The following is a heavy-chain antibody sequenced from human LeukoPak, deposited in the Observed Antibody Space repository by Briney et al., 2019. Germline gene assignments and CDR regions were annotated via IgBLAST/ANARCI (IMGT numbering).Heavy chain of an antibody. V-gene: IGHV4-34*01. CDR1: GGSFSTYY. J-gene: IGHJ5*02. CDR2: VNHGGST. CDR3: ARAPPYCSSTSCYPHRWFDP. Sequence: SETLSLTCAVYGGSFSTYYWSWIRQPPGKGLEWIGEVNHGGSTNYNPSLKSRVTISVDTSTNQFSLKLSSVTAADTAVYYCARAPPYCSSTSCYPHRWFDPWGQGTLVTVSS. D-gene: IGHD2-2*01.